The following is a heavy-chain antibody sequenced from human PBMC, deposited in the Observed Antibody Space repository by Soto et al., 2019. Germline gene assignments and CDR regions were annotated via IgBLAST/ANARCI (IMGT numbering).Heavy chain of an antibody. Sequence: SETLSLTCTVSGGSISSGGYYWSWIRQHPGKGLEWIGYIYYSGSTYYNPSLKSRVTISVDTSKNQFSLKLSSVTAPDTAVSYCARGKSYDFWSGSQAHLDYWGQGTLVTVSS. V-gene: IGHV4-31*03. CDR3: ARGKSYDFWSGSQAHLDY. CDR1: GGSISSGGYY. CDR2: IYYSGST. D-gene: IGHD3-3*01. J-gene: IGHJ4*02.